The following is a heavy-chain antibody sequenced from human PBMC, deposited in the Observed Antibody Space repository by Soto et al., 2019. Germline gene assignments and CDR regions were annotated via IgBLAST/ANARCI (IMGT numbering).Heavy chain of an antibody. V-gene: IGHV4-59*01. J-gene: IGHJ6*03. D-gene: IGHD6-13*01. CDR3: ARKGAAASYAHYYMDV. CDR1: GGSINSYY. CDR2: VYYSGNT. Sequence: PSETLSLTCTVSGGSINSYYWSWIRQPQGKGLEWIGYVYYSGNTNYNPSLESRVTISVDTSRNRFSLNLTSATAADTAVYYCARKGAAASYAHYYMDVWGRGTAVTLSS.